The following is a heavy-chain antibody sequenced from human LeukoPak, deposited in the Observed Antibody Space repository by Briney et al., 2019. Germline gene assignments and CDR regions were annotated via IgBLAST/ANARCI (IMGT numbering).Heavy chain of an antibody. Sequence: TSETLSLTCAVSGGSISSSNWWGWVGQPPGKGLEWIGEVWRSGITNCNPCLKRRLTMSVDRPKNQFSVRLRAVSAWDSAVYLCARLPGYMTDDSFAYWGQGTLITVSS. D-gene: IGHD6-13*01. J-gene: IGHJ4*02. CDR3: ARLPGYMTDDSFAY. CDR1: GGSISSSNW. V-gene: IGHV4-4*02. CDR2: VWRSGIT.